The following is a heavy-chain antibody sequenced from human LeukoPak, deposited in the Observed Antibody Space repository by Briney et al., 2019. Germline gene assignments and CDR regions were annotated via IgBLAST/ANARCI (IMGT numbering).Heavy chain of an antibody. J-gene: IGHJ4*02. CDR3: AREEGATQDAN. D-gene: IGHD1-26*01. CDR2: GYHTGAP. CDR1: GFSISSGYY. Sequence: SETLSLTCTVSGFSISSGYYWAWIRQPPGKGLEWIGSGYHTGAPYYNPSHKRRVTISVDTSSNQYSLRLSSVTAADTAVYYCAREEGATQDANWGQGTLVLVSS. V-gene: IGHV4-38-2*02.